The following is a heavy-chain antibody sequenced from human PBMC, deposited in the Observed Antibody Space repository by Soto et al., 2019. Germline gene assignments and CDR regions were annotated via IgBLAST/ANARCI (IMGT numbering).Heavy chain of an antibody. CDR2: ISTYNGNT. V-gene: IGHV1-18*01. CDR1: GYTFTNYG. Sequence: GASVKVSCKASGYTFTNYGFTLVRQAPGQGLEWLGWISTYNGNTKYAQKVQGRLTMTTDTSTSTANMELTSLRSDDTALYYCARTTVTASYYYMDVWGKGSTVTVSS. D-gene: IGHD4-17*01. CDR3: ARTTVTASYYYMDV. J-gene: IGHJ6*03.